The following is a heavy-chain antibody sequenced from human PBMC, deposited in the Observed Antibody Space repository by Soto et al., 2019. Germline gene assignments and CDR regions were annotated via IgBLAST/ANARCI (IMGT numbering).Heavy chain of an antibody. V-gene: IGHV4-59*01. CDR3: ARDRGVLRFLEWSTPPHYYYYGMDV. CDR2: IYYSGST. J-gene: IGHJ6*02. D-gene: IGHD3-3*01. CDR1: GGSISSYY. Sequence: PSETLSLTCTVSGGSISSYYRSWIRQPPGKGLEWIGYIYYSGSTNYNPSLKSRVTISVDTSKNQFSLKLSSVTAADTAVYYCARDRGVLRFLEWSTPPHYYYYGMDVWGQGTTVTVSS.